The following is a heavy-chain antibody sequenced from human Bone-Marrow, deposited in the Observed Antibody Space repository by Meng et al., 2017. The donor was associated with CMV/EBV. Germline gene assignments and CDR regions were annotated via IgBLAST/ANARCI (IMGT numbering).Heavy chain of an antibody. CDR1: GFTFSSYW. D-gene: IGHD3-3*01. Sequence: GESLKISCAASGFTFSSYWMSWVRQAPGKGLEWVSSISSSSSYIYYADSVKGRFTISRDNAKNTMYLQMNSLKVEDTAIYYCTRDIGGVGAYWGQGTLVTVSS. J-gene: IGHJ4*02. V-gene: IGHV3-21*01. CDR2: ISSSSSYI. CDR3: TRDIGGVGAY.